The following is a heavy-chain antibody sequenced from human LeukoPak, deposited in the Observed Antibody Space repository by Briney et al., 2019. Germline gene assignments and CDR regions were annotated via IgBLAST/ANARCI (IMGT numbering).Heavy chain of an antibody. J-gene: IGHJ3*02. CDR3: ARVGYSSGWYNSDAFDI. CDR2: IRYDGSNK. CDR1: GFTFSSYG. Sequence: PGGSLRLSCAASGFTFSSYGMHWVRQAPGKGLEWVAFIRYDGSNKYYADSVKGRFTISRDNAKNTLFLQMNSLRAEDTAVYYCARVGYSSGWYNSDAFDIWGQGTMVTVSS. V-gene: IGHV3-30*02. D-gene: IGHD6-19*01.